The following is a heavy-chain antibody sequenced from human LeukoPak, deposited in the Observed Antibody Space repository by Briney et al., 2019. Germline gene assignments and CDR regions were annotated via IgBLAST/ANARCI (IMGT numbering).Heavy chain of an antibody. CDR1: GFMFSGSP. D-gene: IGHD3-10*01. CDR3: ARPSQYGSGTDYYFDS. Sequence: GGSLRLSCAASGFMFSGSPMHWVRQASGKGLEWVGHISGKANNYATIYAASVKGRFTISRDESKNTAYLQMNSLKTEDTAVYYCARPSQYGSGTDYYFDSWGQGTLVTLSS. CDR2: ISGKANNYAT. J-gene: IGHJ4*02. V-gene: IGHV3-73*01.